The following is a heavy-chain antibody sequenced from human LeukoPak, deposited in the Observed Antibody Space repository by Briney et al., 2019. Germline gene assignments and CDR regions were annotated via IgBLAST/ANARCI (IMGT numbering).Heavy chain of an antibody. CDR1: GFTFDDYA. J-gene: IGHJ4*02. CDR3: ARASYNYDSSAYYYFDY. Sequence: PGGSLRLSCAASGFTFDDYAMHWVRQAPGKGLEWVSLISWDGGSTYYADSVKGRFTISRDNAKTSLYLQMNSLRAEDTAMYYCARASYNYDSSAYYYFDYWGQGILVTVSS. CDR2: ISWDGGST. D-gene: IGHD3-22*01. V-gene: IGHV3-43D*03.